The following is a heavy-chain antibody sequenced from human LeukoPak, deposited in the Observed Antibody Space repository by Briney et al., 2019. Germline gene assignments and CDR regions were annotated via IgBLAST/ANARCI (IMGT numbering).Heavy chain of an antibody. D-gene: IGHD6-19*01. Sequence: SETLSLTCTFSGGSISGYYWNWIRQPAGKGLEWIGRVYTTGSTNYNPSLKSRVTMSIDTSKNQFSLKLMSVNAADTAVYYCARGAVALYYFACWGQGTLVTVSS. CDR3: ARGAVALYYFAC. CDR1: GGSISGYY. J-gene: IGHJ4*02. V-gene: IGHV4-4*07. CDR2: VYTTGST.